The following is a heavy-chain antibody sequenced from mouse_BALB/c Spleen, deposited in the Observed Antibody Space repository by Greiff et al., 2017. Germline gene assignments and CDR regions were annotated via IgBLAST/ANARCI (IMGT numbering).Heavy chain of an antibody. CDR1: GFNIKDYY. CDR3: NAYYGSSYFDY. D-gene: IGHD1-1*01. V-gene: IGHV14-4*02. Sequence: EVQLQQSGAELVRSGASVKLSCTASGFNIKDYYMHWVKQRPEQGLEWIGWIDPENGDTEYATKFQGKATMTADTSSNTAYLQLSSLTSEDTAVYYCNAYYGSSYFDYWGQGTTLPVSS. J-gene: IGHJ2*01. CDR2: IDPENGDT.